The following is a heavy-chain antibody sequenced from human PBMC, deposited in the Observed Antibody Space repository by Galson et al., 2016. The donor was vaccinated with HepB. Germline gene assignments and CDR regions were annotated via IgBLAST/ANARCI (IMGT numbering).Heavy chain of an antibody. J-gene: IGHJ6*02. CDR1: GFIFSEST. V-gene: IGHV3-15*01. CDR2: IKSKTEGGTT. Sequence: SLRLSCAASGFIFSESTLHWVRQASGKGLEWVGRIKSKTEGGTTDHAAPVKGRFTISRDDSKNTVNLQMNSLKTGDTAVYYCTTDGPFVSGGRGYHYGMDVWGQGTTVTVSS. CDR3: TTDGPFVSGGRGYHYGMDV. D-gene: IGHD2-15*01.